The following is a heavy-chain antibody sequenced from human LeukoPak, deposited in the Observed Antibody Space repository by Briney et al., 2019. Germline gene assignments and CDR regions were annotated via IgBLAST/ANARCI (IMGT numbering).Heavy chain of an antibody. J-gene: IGHJ4*02. CDR1: GYTFTSYG. D-gene: IGHD6-13*01. Sequence: ASVKVSCKASGYTFTSYGINWVRQATGQGLEWMGWMNPNSGNTGYAQKFQGRVTMTRNTSISTAYMELSSLRSEDTAVYYCAREGIAAAGTWNYWGQGTLVTVSS. CDR2: MNPNSGNT. V-gene: IGHV1-8*01. CDR3: AREGIAAAGTWNY.